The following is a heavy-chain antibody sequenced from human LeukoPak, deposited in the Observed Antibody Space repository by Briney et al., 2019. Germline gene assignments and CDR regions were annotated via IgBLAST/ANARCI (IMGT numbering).Heavy chain of an antibody. V-gene: IGHV3-23*01. J-gene: IGHJ4*02. Sequence: GSLRLSCAASGFTVGNYAMSWVRQAPGKGLEWVSIILGSGADTYYADSLRGRFTISRDNSKKTLYLQILSLRAEGTAVYHCARDRRFSSGWYANDYWGQGTLVTVSS. D-gene: IGHD6-19*01. CDR2: ILGSGADT. CDR1: GFTVGNYA. CDR3: ARDRRFSSGWYANDY.